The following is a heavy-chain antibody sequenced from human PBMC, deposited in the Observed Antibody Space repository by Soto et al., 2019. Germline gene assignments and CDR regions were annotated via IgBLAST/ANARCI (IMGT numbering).Heavy chain of an antibody. Sequence: SETLSLTCSVSGGSISSRSYYWGWIRQPPGKGLEWIGSIYYSGYTCYNPSLKSRVTISVDTSKNQFSLKLSSVTAADTAVYYCARHNGPLYVGYYYDMDVWGQGTTVTVSS. J-gene: IGHJ6*02. CDR2: IYYSGYT. D-gene: IGHD3-16*01. CDR3: ARHNGPLYVGYYYDMDV. CDR1: GGSISSRSYY. V-gene: IGHV4-39*01.